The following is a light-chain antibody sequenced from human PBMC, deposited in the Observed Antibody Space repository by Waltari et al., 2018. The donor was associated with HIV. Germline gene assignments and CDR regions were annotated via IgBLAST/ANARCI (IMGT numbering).Light chain of an antibody. CDR1: SSDVGGSNY. CDR3: SSYTSSSTPV. Sequence: QSALTQPASVSGSPGQSITFSCTGTSSDVGGSNYVSWYQQHPGKAPKLMIYEVSNRPSGVSNRFSGSKSGNTASLTISGLQAEDEADYYCSSYTSSSTPVFGGGTKLTVL. CDR2: EVS. V-gene: IGLV2-14*01. J-gene: IGLJ2*01.